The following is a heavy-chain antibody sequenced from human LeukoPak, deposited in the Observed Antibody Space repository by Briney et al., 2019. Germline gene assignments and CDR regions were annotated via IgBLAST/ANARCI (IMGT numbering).Heavy chain of an antibody. J-gene: IGHJ6*02. V-gene: IGHV3-23*01. Sequence: PGGSLRLSCAASGFTFSNYGMNWVRRAPGKGLEWVSAISGSGSNTYYTDSVKDRFTISRDNSKNSLYLQMNSLRPKDTAVYYCAKSQREACCYGMDVWGQGTTVTVS. CDR3: AKSQREACCYGMDV. D-gene: IGHD1-26*01. CDR2: ISGSGSNT. CDR1: GFTFSNYG.